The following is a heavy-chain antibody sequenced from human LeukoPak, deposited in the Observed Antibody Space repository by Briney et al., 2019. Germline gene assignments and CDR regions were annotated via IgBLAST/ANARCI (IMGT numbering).Heavy chain of an antibody. CDR1: GFTFSSYA. CDR2: ISYDGSNK. CDR3: AKSDYYDSSGYLTFDY. V-gene: IGHV3-30-3*02. Sequence: GRSLRLSCAASGFTFSSYAMHWVRQAPGKGLEWVAVISYDGSNKYYADSVKGRFTISRDNSKNTLYLQMNSLRAEDTAVYYCAKSDYYDSSGYLTFDYWGQGTLVTVSS. J-gene: IGHJ4*02. D-gene: IGHD3-22*01.